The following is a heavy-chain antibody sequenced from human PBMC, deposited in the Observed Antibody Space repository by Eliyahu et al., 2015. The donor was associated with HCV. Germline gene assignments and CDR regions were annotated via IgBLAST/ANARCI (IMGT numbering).Heavy chain of an antibody. CDR1: GGAFNTYA. Sequence: QVQLVQSGAEVKKPGSSVKVSCKASGGAFNTYAXSWVRXAPGXGLEWMGGVIPIFGTANYAXKFQGRVTITADKPTTTAYMXLRSLRSEDTAVYYCARDPKDYCGGDCPGPFDIWGQGTMVTVSS. D-gene: IGHD2-21*02. CDR2: VIPIFGTA. V-gene: IGHV1-69*06. J-gene: IGHJ3*02. CDR3: ARDPKDYCGGDCPGPFDI.